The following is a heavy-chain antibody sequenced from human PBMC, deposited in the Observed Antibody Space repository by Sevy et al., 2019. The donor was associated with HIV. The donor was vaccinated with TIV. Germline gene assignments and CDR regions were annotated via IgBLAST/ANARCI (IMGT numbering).Heavy chain of an antibody. J-gene: IGHJ5*02. CDR3: ARDLGVNYDFRIGYYRANWFDP. Sequence: SETLSLTCTVSGGSISSDYWSWIQQPAGKELEWIGRIYTSGSTNYNPSLKSRVTMSVDTSKNQFSLKLSSVTAADTAVYYCARDLGVNYDFRIGYYRANWFDPWGQGTLVTVSS. V-gene: IGHV4-4*07. D-gene: IGHD3-3*01. CDR2: IYTSGST. CDR1: GGSISSDY.